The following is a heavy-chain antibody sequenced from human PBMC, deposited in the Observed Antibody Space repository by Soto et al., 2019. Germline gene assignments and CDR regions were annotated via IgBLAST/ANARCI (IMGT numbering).Heavy chain of an antibody. D-gene: IGHD1-7*01. CDR2: IIPIFGKA. V-gene: IGHV1-69*13. J-gene: IGHJ4*02. CDR1: GGTFRNYA. CDR3: ARDLYINWYYPLDS. Sequence: SVKVSCKASGGTFRNYAFSWVRQAPRQGLEWMGGIIPIFGKANYEQRFQGRLTITADESTSTAYMELNSLRSEDTAVYFCARDLYINWYYPLDSWGQGTLVTVSS.